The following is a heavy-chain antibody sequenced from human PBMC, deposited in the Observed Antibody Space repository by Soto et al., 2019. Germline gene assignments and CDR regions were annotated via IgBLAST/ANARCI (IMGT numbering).Heavy chain of an antibody. CDR3: ARGPPTYDSSGYLDY. V-gene: IGHV1-69*02. CDR1: GGTFSSYT. D-gene: IGHD3-22*01. J-gene: IGHJ4*02. CDR2: IIPILGIA. Sequence: QVQLVQSGAEVKKPGSSVKVSCKASGGTFSSYTISWVRQAPGQGLEWMGRIIPILGIANYAQKFQGRVTITADKYTSTAYMELSSLRSEDTAVYYCARGPPTYDSSGYLDYWGQGTLVTVSS.